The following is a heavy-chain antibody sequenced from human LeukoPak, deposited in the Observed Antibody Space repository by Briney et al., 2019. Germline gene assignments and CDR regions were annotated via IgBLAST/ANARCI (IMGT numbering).Heavy chain of an antibody. V-gene: IGHV3-23*01. J-gene: IGHJ6*03. D-gene: IGHD3-3*01. CDR1: GFTFSSYA. CDR2: ISGSGGST. Sequence: GGSLRLSCAASGFTFSSYAMSWVRQAPGKGLEWASAISGSGGSTYYADSVKGRFTISRDNSKNTLYLQMNSLRAEDTAVYYCAKGFLEWLHYYYYMDVWGKGTTVTVSS. CDR3: AKGFLEWLHYYYYMDV.